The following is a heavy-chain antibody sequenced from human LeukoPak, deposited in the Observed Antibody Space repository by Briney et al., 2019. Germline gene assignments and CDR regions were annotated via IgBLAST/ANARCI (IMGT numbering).Heavy chain of an antibody. D-gene: IGHD2-8*02. Sequence: GESLKISCKGSGYSFSNYFIAWVRQMPGKGLEWMGIIYPGDSDTRYSPSFQGHVTISADKSISTAYLQWTSLKASDTAVYYCAGPGGTGPYFYYAMDVWGQGTTVTVSS. CDR1: GYSFSNYF. CDR2: IYPGDSDT. CDR3: AGPGGTGPYFYYAMDV. V-gene: IGHV5-51*01. J-gene: IGHJ6*02.